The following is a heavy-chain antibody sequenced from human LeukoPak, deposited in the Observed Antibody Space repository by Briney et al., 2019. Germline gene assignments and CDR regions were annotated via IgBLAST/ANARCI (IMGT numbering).Heavy chain of an antibody. V-gene: IGHV3-33*01. CDR3: ASMGYCSGGSCYSGRDWYFDL. D-gene: IGHD2-15*01. CDR1: GFTFSSYG. Sequence: GGSLRLSCAASGFTFSSYGMHWVRQAPDKGLEWVAIIWYDGSNKYFADSVKGRFTISRDNSKNTLYLQMNSLRAEDTAVYYCASMGYCSGGSCYSGRDWYFDLRGRGTLVTVSS. CDR2: IWYDGSNK. J-gene: IGHJ2*01.